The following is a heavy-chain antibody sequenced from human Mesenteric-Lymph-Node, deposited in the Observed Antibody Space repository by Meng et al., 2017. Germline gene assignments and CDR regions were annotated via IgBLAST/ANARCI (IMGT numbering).Heavy chain of an antibody. D-gene: IGHD6-19*01. CDR1: GGTFSSYA. CDR3: ARFEVAGTSNWFDP. CDR2: IIPIFGTA. V-gene: IGHV1-69*01. Sequence: QVQLVQSGSELKKPGASVKVSCKASGGTFSSYAISWVRQAPGQGLEWMGGIIPIFGTANYAQKFQGRVTITADESTSTAYMELSSLRSEDTAVYYCARFEVAGTSNWFDPWGQGTLVTVSS. J-gene: IGHJ5*02.